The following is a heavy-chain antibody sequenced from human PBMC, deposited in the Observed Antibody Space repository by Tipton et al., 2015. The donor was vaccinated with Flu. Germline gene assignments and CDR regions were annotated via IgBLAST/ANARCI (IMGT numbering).Heavy chain of an antibody. Sequence: GSLRLSCAASGFIFEDYTMHWVRRPPGKGLEWISLISWDGAVTYYRDSLKGRFTISRDNNRNSLFLQMDSLRPEDTAFYFCAKEGSLGSNGSTSPYKKPSRKYNLDHWGQGTLVTVSS. D-gene: IGHD1-1*01. V-gene: IGHV3-43*01. CDR1: GFIFEDYT. CDR3: AKEGSLGSNGSTSPYKKPSRKYNLDH. CDR2: ISWDGAVT. J-gene: IGHJ4*02.